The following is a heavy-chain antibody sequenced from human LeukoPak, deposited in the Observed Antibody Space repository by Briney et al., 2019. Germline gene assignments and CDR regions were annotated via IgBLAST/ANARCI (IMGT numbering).Heavy chain of an antibody. CDR2: IYSGGST. D-gene: IGHD3-10*01. Sequence: GGSLRLSCAASGFTVSSNYMSWVRQAPGKGLEWVSVIYSGGSTYYADSVKGRFTISRDNSKNMLYLQMNSLRAEDTAVYYCARNPWFGELSWFDPWGQGTLVTVSS. J-gene: IGHJ5*02. CDR1: GFTVSSNY. CDR3: ARNPWFGELSWFDP. V-gene: IGHV3-66*01.